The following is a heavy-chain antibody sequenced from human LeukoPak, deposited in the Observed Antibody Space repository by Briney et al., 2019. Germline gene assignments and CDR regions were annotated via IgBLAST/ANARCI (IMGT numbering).Heavy chain of an antibody. CDR1: GGSFSGYY. J-gene: IGHJ5*02. CDR2: INHSGST. CDR3: ARGSLIVVVIPSNWFDP. V-gene: IGHV4-34*01. Sequence: SETLSLTCAVYGGSFSGYYWSWIRQPPGKGVEWIGEINHSGSTNYNPSLKSRVTISVDTSKNQFSLKLSSVTAADTAVYYCARGSLIVVVIPSNWFDPWGQGTLVTVSS. D-gene: IGHD3-22*01.